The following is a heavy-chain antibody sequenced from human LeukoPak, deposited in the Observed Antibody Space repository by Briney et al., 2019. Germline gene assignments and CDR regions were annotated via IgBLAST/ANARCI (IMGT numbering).Heavy chain of an antibody. Sequence: GGSLRLSCAASGFTFSSYSMNWVRQAPGKGLEWVSSISSSRSYIYYAGSVKGRFTVSRDNAKNSLFLQMNTLRAEDTAVYYCARAQRWLQLGGGYFFDYWGQGTLVIVSS. D-gene: IGHD5-24*01. CDR2: ISSSRSYI. J-gene: IGHJ4*02. V-gene: IGHV3-21*04. CDR1: GFTFSSYS. CDR3: ARAQRWLQLGGGYFFDY.